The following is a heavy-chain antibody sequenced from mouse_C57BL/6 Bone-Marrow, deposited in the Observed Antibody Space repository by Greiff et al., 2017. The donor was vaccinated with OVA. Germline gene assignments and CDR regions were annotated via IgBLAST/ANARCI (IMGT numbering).Heavy chain of an antibody. D-gene: IGHD2-5*01. V-gene: IGHV1-15*01. CDR1: GYTFTDYE. CDR3: TRGIYYSNCPFAY. Sequence: VQLQQSGAELVRPGASVTLSCKASGYTFTDYEMHWVKQTPVHGLEWIGAIDPETGGTAYNQKFKGKAILTADKSSSTAYMELRSLTSEDSAVYYGTRGIYYSNCPFAYWGQGTLVTVSA. CDR2: IDPETGGT. J-gene: IGHJ3*01.